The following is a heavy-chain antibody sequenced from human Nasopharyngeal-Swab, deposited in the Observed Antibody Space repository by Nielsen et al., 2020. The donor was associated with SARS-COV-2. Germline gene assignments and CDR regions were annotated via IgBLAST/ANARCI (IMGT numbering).Heavy chain of an antibody. CDR3: AGGRVYYYDSSGYPPPFDY. CDR2: ISSSGSTI. V-gene: IGHV3-11*04. D-gene: IGHD3-22*01. J-gene: IGHJ4*02. Sequence: RQAPGKGLEWVSSISSSGSTIYYADSVKGRFTISRDNAKNSLYLQMNSLRAEDTAVYYCAGGRVYYYDSSGYPPPFDYWGQGTLVTVSS.